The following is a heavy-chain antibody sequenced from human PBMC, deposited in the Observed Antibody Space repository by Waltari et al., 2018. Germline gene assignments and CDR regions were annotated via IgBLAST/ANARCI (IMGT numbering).Heavy chain of an antibody. CDR3: ARSPYDYDTSGYF. V-gene: IGHV4-39*07. D-gene: IGHD3-22*01. J-gene: IGHJ4*02. CDR2: IYYSGRS. Sequence: GSISSSSYYWAWIRQPPGKGLEWVGSIYYSGRSYYTPSLKSRATISIDTSSNQFSLQLNSVTAADTAVYYCARSPYDYDTSGYFWGQGILVTVSS. CDR1: GSISSSSYY.